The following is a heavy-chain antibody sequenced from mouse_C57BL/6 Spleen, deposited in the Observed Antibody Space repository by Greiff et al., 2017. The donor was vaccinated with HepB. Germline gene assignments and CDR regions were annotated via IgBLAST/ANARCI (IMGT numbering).Heavy chain of an antibody. CDR2: IYPRSGHT. J-gene: IGHJ4*01. V-gene: IGHV1-81*01. Sequence: QVQLQQSGAELARPGASVKLSCKASGYTFTSYGISWVKQRTGQGLEWIGEIYPRSGHTYYNEKFKGKATLTADKSSSTAYMELRSLTSEDSAVYFCARSRAMDYWGQGTSVTVSS. CDR1: GYTFTSYG. CDR3: ARSRAMDY.